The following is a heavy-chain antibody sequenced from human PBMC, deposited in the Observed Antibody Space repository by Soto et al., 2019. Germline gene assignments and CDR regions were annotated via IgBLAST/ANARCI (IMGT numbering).Heavy chain of an antibody. D-gene: IGHD5-18*01. CDR3: AHSVLQPIDY. J-gene: IGHJ4*02. CDR1: GFSLSTSGVG. V-gene: IGHV2-5*02. CDR2: IYWDDDK. Sequence: QITLKESGPPLVKPTQTLTLTCTFSGFSLSTSGVGVGWIRQPPGKALEWLALIYWDDDKRYSPSLKSRLTITMDTSKNQVDLTVTVIDPVDTAPYYCAHSVLQPIDYWGQGTLVTVSS.